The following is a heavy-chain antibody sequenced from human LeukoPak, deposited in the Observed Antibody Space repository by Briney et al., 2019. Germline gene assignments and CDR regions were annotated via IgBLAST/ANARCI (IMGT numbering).Heavy chain of an antibody. CDR3: ARSDYSDSSAYPFDY. CDR2: ISAYNGNT. CDR1: GYTFTSYG. J-gene: IGHJ4*02. V-gene: IGHV1-18*01. Sequence: ASVKVSCKASGYTFTSYGISWVRQAPGQGLEWMGWISAYNGNTNYAQKLQGRVTMTTDTSTSTAYMELRSLRSDDTAVYYCARSDYSDSSAYPFDYWGQGTLVTVSS. D-gene: IGHD3-22*01.